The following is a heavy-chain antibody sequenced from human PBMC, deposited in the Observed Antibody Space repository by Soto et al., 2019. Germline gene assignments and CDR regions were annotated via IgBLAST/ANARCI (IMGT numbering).Heavy chain of an antibody. Sequence: QVQLVQSGAEVKKPGSSVKVSCKASGGTFSSYTISWVRQAPGQGLEWMGRIIPILGIANYAQKFQGRVTITADKSTSTAYMELSSLRSEDTAVYYCATGVVVAATTADYYYYMHVWCRGTTVTVFS. CDR2: IIPILGIA. CDR1: GGTFSSYT. V-gene: IGHV1-69*02. CDR3: ATGVVVAATTADYYYYMHV. J-gene: IGHJ6*03. D-gene: IGHD2-15*01.